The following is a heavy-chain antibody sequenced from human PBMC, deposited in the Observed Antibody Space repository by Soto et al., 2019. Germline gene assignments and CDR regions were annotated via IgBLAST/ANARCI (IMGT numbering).Heavy chain of an antibody. D-gene: IGHD4-17*01. V-gene: IGHV3-74*01. CDR3: AMPYYGDYVFDY. J-gene: IGHJ4*02. CDR1: GFTFSSYW. Sequence: EVQLVESGGGLVQPGGSLRLSCAASGFTFSSYWMHWVRQAPGKGLVWVSRINSDGSSTSYADSVKGRFTISRDNAKNTLYLQMNSLRAEDMAVYYCAMPYYGDYVFDYWGQGTLVTVSS. CDR2: INSDGSST.